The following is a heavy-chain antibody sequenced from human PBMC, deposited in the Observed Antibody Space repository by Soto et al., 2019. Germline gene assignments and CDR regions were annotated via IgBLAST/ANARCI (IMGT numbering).Heavy chain of an antibody. J-gene: IGHJ4*02. Sequence: PGGSLRLSCTASGFTFGDYAMSWFRQAPGKGLEWVGFIRSKAYGGTTEYAASVKGRFTISRDDSKSIAYLQMNSLKTEDTAVYYCTRVAPMPIFRLGFEQDYWGQGTLVTVSS. CDR3: TRVAPMPIFRLGFEQDY. V-gene: IGHV3-49*03. CDR2: IRSKAYGGTT. D-gene: IGHD3-10*01. CDR1: GFTFGDYA.